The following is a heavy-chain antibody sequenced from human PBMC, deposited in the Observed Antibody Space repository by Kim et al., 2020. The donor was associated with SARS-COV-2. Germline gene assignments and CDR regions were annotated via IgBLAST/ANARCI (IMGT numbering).Heavy chain of an antibody. J-gene: IGHJ4*02. V-gene: IGHV4-39*01. Sequence: SETLSLTCSVSGGSISSSTYFWGWIRQPPGKGLEWIASVYHSGTTYYNPSLKSRVTISVDTSRNQFSLKLTSVTAADTTVYYCARQGAGTYYMRGFDYWGQGMLVTVSS. CDR3: ARQGAGTYYMRGFDY. CDR1: GGSISSSTYF. D-gene: IGHD3-10*01. CDR2: VYHSGTT.